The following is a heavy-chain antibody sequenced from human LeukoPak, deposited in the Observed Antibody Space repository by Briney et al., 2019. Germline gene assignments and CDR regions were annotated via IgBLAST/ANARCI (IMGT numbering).Heavy chain of an antibody. CDR1: GFTFSSYS. CDR2: ISSSSSYI. CDR3: AKESGSFDY. J-gene: IGHJ4*02. D-gene: IGHD2-15*01. Sequence: GGSLRLSCAASGFTFSSYSMNWVRQAPGKGLEWVSSISSSSSYIYYADSVKVRFTISRDNSKNTLYLQMTSLRADDTAVYYCAKESGSFDYWGQGTLVTVSS. V-gene: IGHV3-21*04.